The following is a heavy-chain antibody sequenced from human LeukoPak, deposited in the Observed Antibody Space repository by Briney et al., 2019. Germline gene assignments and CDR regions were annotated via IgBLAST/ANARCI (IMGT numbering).Heavy chain of an antibody. D-gene: IGHD6-19*01. CDR1: GGSISSTNW. CDR3: ARGSGTWFDP. V-gene: IGHV4-4*02. J-gene: IGHJ5*02. Sequence: PSETLSLTCAVSGGSISSTNWWSWVRQPPGKGLEWIGEIYHSGSTNYNASLKSRVTISVDTSKNQFSLKLSSVTAADTAVYYCARGSGTWFDPWGQGTLVTVSS. CDR2: IYHSGST.